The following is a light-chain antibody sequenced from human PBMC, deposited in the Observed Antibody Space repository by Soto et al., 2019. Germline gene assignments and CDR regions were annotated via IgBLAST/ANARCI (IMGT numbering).Light chain of an antibody. CDR3: QQYGSSVRT. CDR2: AAS. CDR1: QSVNSNY. Sequence: EIVLTQSPGTLSLSPGERATLSCRAGQSVNSNYLAWYQQRPGRAPRLLIYAASNRVTGIPDRFSGSGSGTDFTLTISRLEPEDFAVYYCQQYGSSVRTFGQGTKVELK. V-gene: IGKV3-20*01. J-gene: IGKJ1*01.